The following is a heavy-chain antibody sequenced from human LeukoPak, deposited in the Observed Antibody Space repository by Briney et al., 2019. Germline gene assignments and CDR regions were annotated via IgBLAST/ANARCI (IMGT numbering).Heavy chain of an antibody. J-gene: IGHJ5*02. Sequence: PSETLSLTCTVSGGSISSGGYYWSWIRQHPGKGLEWIGYIYYSGSTYYNPSLKSRVTISVDTSKNQFSLKLSSVTAADTAVYYCARGSGQQQLVFGWFDPWGQGTLVTVSS. CDR1: GGSISSGGYY. CDR3: ARGSGQQQLVFGWFDP. CDR2: IYYSGST. V-gene: IGHV4-31*03. D-gene: IGHD6-13*01.